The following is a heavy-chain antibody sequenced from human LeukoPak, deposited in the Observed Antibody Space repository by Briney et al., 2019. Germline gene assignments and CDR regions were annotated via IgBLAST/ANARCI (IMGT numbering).Heavy chain of an antibody. CDR2: INPNSGGT. D-gene: IGHD6-19*01. V-gene: IGHV1-2*02. CDR3: ATGIAVAGTKGPSDY. J-gene: IGHJ4*02. CDR1: GYTFTSYA. Sequence: GASVKVSCKASGYTFTSYAMNWVRQAPGQGLEWMGWINPNSGGTNYAQKFQGRVTMTRDTSISTAYMELSRLRSDDTAVYYCATGIAVAGTKGPSDYWGQGTLVTVSS.